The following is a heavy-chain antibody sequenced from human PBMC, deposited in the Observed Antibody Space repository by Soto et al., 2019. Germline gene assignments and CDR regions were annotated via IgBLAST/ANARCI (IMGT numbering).Heavy chain of an antibody. CDR1: GGTFSSYA. CDR2: IIPIFGTA. J-gene: IGHJ6*02. D-gene: IGHD1-26*01. CDR3: AATWAGMDYYYYGMDV. Sequence: QVQLVQSGAEVKKPGSSVKVSCKASGGTFSSYAIIWVRQAPGQGLERMGGIIPIFGTANYAQKFQGRVTITADESTSTAYMELSSLRSEDTAVYYCAATWAGMDYYYYGMDVWGQGTTVTVSS. V-gene: IGHV1-69*01.